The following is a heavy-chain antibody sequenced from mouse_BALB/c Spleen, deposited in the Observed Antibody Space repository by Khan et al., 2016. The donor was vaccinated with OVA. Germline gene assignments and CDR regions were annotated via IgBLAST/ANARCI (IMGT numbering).Heavy chain of an antibody. CDR2: IGPGSSNA. D-gene: IGHD1-1*01. J-gene: IGHJ4*01. CDR3: ARENDYGRSCYAMDY. V-gene: IGHV1S41*01. Sequence: DLVKPGASVKLSCKASGYTFTSYWINWIKQRPGQGLEWIGRIGPGSSNAYYNDMFKDKATLTVDTSSNTAHIQLSSLSSEDSAVYFCARENDYGRSCYAMDYWGQGTSGTVSA. CDR1: GYTFTSYW.